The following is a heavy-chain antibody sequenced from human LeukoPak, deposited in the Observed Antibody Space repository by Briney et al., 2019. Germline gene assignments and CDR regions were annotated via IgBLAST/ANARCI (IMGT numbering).Heavy chain of an antibody. J-gene: IGHJ6*04. D-gene: IGHD2-15*01. CDR3: ARGYCSGGSCYPSSLGMDV. CDR2: ISAYNGNT. CDR1: GYTFTSYG. Sequence: VASVTVSCKASGYTFTSYGISWVRQAPGQGLEWMGWISAYNGNTNYAQKLQGRVTMTTDTSTSTAYMELRSLRSDDTAVYYCARGYCSGGSCYPSSLGMDVWGKGTTVTVSS. V-gene: IGHV1-18*04.